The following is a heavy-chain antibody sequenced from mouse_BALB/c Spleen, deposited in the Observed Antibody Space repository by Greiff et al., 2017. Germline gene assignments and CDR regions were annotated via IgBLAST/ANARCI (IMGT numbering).Heavy chain of an antibody. CDR3: ATYYGNYYAMDY. CDR1: GYTFTDYA. Sequence: QVQLQQSGAELVRPGVSVKISCKGSGYTFTDYAMHWVKQSHAKSLEWIGVISTYYGDASYNQKFKGKATMTVDKSSSTAYMELARLTSEDSAIYYCATYYGNYYAMDYWGQGTSVTVSS. CDR2: ISTYYGDA. V-gene: IGHV1S137*01. J-gene: IGHJ4*01. D-gene: IGHD2-10*01.